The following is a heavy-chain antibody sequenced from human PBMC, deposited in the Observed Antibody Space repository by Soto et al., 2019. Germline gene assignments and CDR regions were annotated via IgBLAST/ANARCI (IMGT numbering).Heavy chain of an antibody. D-gene: IGHD3-10*01. CDR1: GFTFSDCW. CDR2: INSDESVT. J-gene: IGHJ4*02. Sequence: EVQLVESGGGLVQPGGSLRLSCAASGFTFSDCWMHWVRQAPGKGLVWVSRINSDESVTSYADSVKGRFTISRDNAKYTMYLEMNSLRDEDTAVYYCARVGYGSGSYHCDFWGQGTLVTVSS. V-gene: IGHV3-74*01. CDR3: ARVGYGSGSYHCDF.